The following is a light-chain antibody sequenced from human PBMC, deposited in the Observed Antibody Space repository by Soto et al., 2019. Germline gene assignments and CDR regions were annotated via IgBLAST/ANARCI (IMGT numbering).Light chain of an antibody. CDR2: LEGSGSY. CDR3: ETWDFNTRV. J-gene: IGLJ3*02. Sequence: QSVLTQSSSASASLGSSVKLTCTLSSGHSSYIIAWHQQQPGKAPRYLMKLEGSGSYNKGSGVPDRFSGSSSGADRYLTISSLRFGDEADYYCETWDFNTRVFGGGTKLTVL. V-gene: IGLV4-60*02. CDR1: SGHSSYI.